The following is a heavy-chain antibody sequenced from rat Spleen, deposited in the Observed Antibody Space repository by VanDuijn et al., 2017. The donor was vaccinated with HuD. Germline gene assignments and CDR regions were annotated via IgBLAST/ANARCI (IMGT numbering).Heavy chain of an antibody. J-gene: IGHJ2*01. CDR2: ISTCGSYT. Sequence: EERLVESGGGSVQPGRSLKLSCAGSGFTFRVSSMAWVRQAPTKGLEWVASISTCGSYTFYLDSVKVRFTISRDDAKNTVSLQMDSLRSEDTATYYCARHNSGYRDFWGQGVMVTVSS. V-gene: IGHV5S13*01. CDR3: ARHNSGYRDF. D-gene: IGHD4-3*01. CDR1: GFTFRVSS.